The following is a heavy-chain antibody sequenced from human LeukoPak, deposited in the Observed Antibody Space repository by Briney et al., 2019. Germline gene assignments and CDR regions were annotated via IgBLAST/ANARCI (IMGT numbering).Heavy chain of an antibody. CDR3: ARRAALHSLDY. CDR2: INHSGST. J-gene: IGHJ4*02. V-gene: IGHV4-34*01. CDR1: GGSFSGYY. D-gene: IGHD6-6*01. Sequence: SETLSLTCAVYGGSFSGYYWSWIRQPPGKGLEWIGEINHSGSTNYNPSLKSRVTISVDTSKNQFSLRLSSVTAADTALYFCARRAALHSLDYWDQGTLVTASS.